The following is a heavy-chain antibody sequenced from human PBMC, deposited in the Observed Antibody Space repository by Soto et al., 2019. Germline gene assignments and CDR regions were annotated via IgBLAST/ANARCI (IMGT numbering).Heavy chain of an antibody. D-gene: IGHD3-22*01. CDR1: GYTFTSYG. V-gene: IGHV1-18*01. J-gene: IGHJ5*02. CDR3: ARNYYYDRSGYYYVNWFDP. CDR2: ISAYNGNT. Sequence: ASVKVSCKASGYTFTSYGISWVRQAPGQGLEWMGWISAYNGNTNYAQKLQGRVTMTTDTSTSTAYMELRSLRSDDTAVYYGARNYYYDRSGYYYVNWFDPWGQGTLVTVSS.